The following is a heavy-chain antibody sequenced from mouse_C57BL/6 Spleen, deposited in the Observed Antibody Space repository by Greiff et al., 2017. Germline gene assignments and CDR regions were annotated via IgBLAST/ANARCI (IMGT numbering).Heavy chain of an antibody. J-gene: IGHJ2*01. CDR2: IRNKANGYTT. CDR1: GFTFTDYY. Sequence: EVKVEESGGGLVQPGGSLSLSCAASGFTFTDYYMSWVRQPPGKALEWLGFIRNKANGYTTEYSASVKGRFTISRDNSQSILYLQMNALRAEDSATYYCASLYYYGSSFHFDYWGQGTTLTVSS. D-gene: IGHD1-1*01. CDR3: ASLYYYGSSFHFDY. V-gene: IGHV7-3*01.